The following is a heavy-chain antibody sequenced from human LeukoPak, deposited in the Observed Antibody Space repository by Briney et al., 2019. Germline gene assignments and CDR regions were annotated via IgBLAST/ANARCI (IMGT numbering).Heavy chain of an antibody. CDR2: ISTSGST. CDR1: GDSISSGTYS. V-gene: IGHV4-61*02. J-gene: IGHJ6*03. Sequence: SETLSLTCTVSGDSISSGTYSWTWIRQPAGKGLEWIGGISTSGSTKFHPSLKSRVTISLDTSENHFSLNIESVTAADTAIHYCARETEELYSPSWALYDYRYNMDVWGRGTTVTVSS. D-gene: IGHD6-13*01. CDR3: ARETEELYSPSWALYDYRYNMDV.